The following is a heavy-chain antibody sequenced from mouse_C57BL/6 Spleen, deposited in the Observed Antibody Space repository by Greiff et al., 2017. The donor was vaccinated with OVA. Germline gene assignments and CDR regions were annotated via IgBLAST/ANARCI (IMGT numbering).Heavy chain of an antibody. CDR3: ARGEDDGYYGVAY. J-gene: IGHJ3*01. CDR1: GYSFTGYY. CDR2: INPSTGGT. Sequence: VQLKQSGPELVKPGASVKISCKASGYSFTGYYMNWVKQSPEKSLEWIGEINPSTGGTTYNQKFKAKATLTVDKSSSTAYMQLKSLTSEDSAVDYCARGEDDGYYGVAYWGQGTLVTVSA. D-gene: IGHD2-3*01. V-gene: IGHV1-42*01.